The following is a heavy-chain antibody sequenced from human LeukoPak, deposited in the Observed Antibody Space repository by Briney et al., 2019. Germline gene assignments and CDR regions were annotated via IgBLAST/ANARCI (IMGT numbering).Heavy chain of an antibody. CDR1: GFSFRSYA. D-gene: IGHD3-22*01. Sequence: GGSLRLSCAASGFSFRSYAMSWVRQAPGKGLEWVSGISGSGGSTYYADSVKGRFTLSRDNSKNTLFLQMNSLRAEDTAVYYCAREPQGDSSGYDAFDIWGQGTMVTVSS. CDR3: AREPQGDSSGYDAFDI. J-gene: IGHJ3*02. CDR2: ISGSGGST. V-gene: IGHV3-23*01.